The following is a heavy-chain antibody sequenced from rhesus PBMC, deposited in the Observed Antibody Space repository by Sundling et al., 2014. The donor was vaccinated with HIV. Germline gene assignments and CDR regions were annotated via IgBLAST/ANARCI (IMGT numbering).Heavy chain of an antibody. CDR2: IYGNSGST. Sequence: QVQLQESGPGLVKPSETLSLTCAVSGASISSTNWWSWIRQYPGKGLEWIGSIYGNSGSTYYNPSLQSRVLISKDTSKNQFSLELSPVTAADTAVYYCARGNSLDSWGQGAVVTVSS. CDR1: GASISSTNW. D-gene: IGHD1-32*01. J-gene: IGHJ6*01. CDR3: ARGNSLDS. V-gene: IGHV4-65*02.